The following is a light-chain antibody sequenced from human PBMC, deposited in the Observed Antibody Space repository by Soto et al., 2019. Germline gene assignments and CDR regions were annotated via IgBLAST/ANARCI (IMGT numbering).Light chain of an antibody. CDR2: GAS. Sequence: EIVLTQSPGTLSLSPGERATLSCRASQSVSSSYLAWYQQKPGQAPRLLIYGASSRATGIRDRFSGSGSGTDFTLTISRLEPEDFAVYYCQQYGSSLMYTFGQGTKLEI. J-gene: IGKJ2*01. CDR3: QQYGSSLMYT. CDR1: QSVSSSY. V-gene: IGKV3-20*01.